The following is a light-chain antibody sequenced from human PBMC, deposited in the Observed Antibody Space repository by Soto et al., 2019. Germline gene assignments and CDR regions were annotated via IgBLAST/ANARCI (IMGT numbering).Light chain of an antibody. CDR3: SSYTSSSTFVV. Sequence: QPVLTQPASVSGSPGQSITISCTGTSSDVGGYNYVFWYQQHPGKAPKLMIYEVSNRPSGVSNRFSGSKSGNTASLTISGLQAEDEADYYCSSYTSSSTFVVFGGGTKLTVL. CDR1: SSDVGGYNY. CDR2: EVS. V-gene: IGLV2-14*01. J-gene: IGLJ2*01.